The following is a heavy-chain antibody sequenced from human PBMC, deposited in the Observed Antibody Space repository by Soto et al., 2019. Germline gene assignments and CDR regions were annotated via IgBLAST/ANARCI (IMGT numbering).Heavy chain of an antibody. V-gene: IGHV4-59*01. Sequence: SETLSLTCTVSGGSISSYYWSWIRQPPGKGLEWIGYIYYSGSTNYNPSLKSRVTISVDTSKNQFSLKLSSVTAADTAVYYCARARWLPFFDYWGQGTLVTVSS. CDR1: GGSISSYY. J-gene: IGHJ4*02. CDR2: IYYSGST. CDR3: ARARWLPFFDY. D-gene: IGHD5-12*01.